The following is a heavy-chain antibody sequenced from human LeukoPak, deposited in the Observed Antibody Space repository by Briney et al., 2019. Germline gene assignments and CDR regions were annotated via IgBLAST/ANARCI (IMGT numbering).Heavy chain of an antibody. CDR3: ARGDIVVVPAASLTHTYYYYMDV. D-gene: IGHD2-2*01. Sequence: ASVKVSCKASGGTFSSYAISWVRQAPGQGLEWMGGIIPIFGTANYAQKFQGRVTITTDESTSTAYMELSSLRSEDTAVYYCARGDIVVVPAASLTHTYYYYMDVWGKGTTVTVSS. CDR1: GGTFSSYA. CDR2: IIPIFGTA. J-gene: IGHJ6*03. V-gene: IGHV1-69*05.